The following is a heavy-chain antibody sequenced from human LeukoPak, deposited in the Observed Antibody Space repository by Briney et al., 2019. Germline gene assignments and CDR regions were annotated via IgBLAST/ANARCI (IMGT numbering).Heavy chain of an antibody. CDR2: ISGSGGST. V-gene: IGHV3-23*01. J-gene: IGHJ4*02. Sequence: GGSLRLSCAASGFTFSSYWMSWVRQPPGKGLEWVSAISGSGGSTYYADSVKGRFTISRDNSKNTLYLQMNSLRAEDTAVYYCAKDTFGDYYDSSGYTGYWGQGTLVTVSS. CDR1: GFTFSSYW. CDR3: AKDTFGDYYDSSGYTGY. D-gene: IGHD3-22*01.